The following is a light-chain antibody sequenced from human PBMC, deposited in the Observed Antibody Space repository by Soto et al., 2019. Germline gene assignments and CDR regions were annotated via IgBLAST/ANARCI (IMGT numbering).Light chain of an antibody. Sequence: EIVLTQSPGTLSLSPGERATLSCRASQTVSSSFLAWYQQKPGQAPRLLIYAASSRATGIPGRFSGSGSGTDFALTISRLEPEDFAVYYCQQYDISPRTFGQGTKVDIK. CDR1: QTVSSSF. CDR2: AAS. CDR3: QQYDISPRT. J-gene: IGKJ1*01. V-gene: IGKV3-20*01.